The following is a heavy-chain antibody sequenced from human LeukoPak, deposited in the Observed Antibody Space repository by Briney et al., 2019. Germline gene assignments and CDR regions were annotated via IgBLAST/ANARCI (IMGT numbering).Heavy chain of an antibody. Sequence: GGSLRLSCAASGFTFSSYGMHWVRQAPGKGLEWVAVISYDGSNKYYADPVKGRFTISRDNSKNTLYLQMNGLRAEDTAVYYCARDIEYWGQGTLVTVSS. J-gene: IGHJ4*02. CDR2: ISYDGSNK. V-gene: IGHV3-30*03. CDR3: ARDIEY. CDR1: GFTFSSYG.